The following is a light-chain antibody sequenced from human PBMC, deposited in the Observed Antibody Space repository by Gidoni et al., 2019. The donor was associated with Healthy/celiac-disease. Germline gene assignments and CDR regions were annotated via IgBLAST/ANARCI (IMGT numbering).Light chain of an antibody. V-gene: IGKV3-20*01. CDR3: QQYCSSPPWT. J-gene: IGKJ1*01. Sequence: DTVLTQSPGTLALPPGERATISCRASQSVSSSYLDWYQQKPGHAPRLLIYGASSRDTGIPYRFSGSGSGTDFTLTISRLEPEDFAMYYCQQYCSSPPWTFGHGTKVEIK. CDR1: QSVSSSY. CDR2: GAS.